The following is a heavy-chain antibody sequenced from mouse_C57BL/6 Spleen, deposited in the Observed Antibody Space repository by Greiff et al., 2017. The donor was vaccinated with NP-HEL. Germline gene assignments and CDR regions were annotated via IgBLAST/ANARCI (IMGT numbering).Heavy chain of an antibody. CDR1: GFNIKDDY. CDR3: TTMASGD. Sequence: EVQLVESGAELVRPGASVKLSCTASGFNIKDDYMHWVKQRPEQGLEWIGWIDPENGDTEYASKFQGKATITADTSSNTAYLQLSSLTSEDTAVYYCTTMASGDWGQGTSVTVSS. V-gene: IGHV14-4*01. D-gene: IGHD6-1*01. J-gene: IGHJ4*01. CDR2: IDPENGDT.